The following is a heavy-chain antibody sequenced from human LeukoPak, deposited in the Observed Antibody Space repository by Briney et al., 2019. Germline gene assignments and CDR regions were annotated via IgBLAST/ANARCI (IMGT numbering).Heavy chain of an antibody. CDR3: ARDPRWLQGYFQH. D-gene: IGHD5-24*01. Sequence: ASVKVSCKASGYTFTGYYMHWVRQAPGQGLEWMGRINPNSGGTNYAQKFQGRVTMTRDTSISTAYMELSRLRSDDTAVYYCARDPRWLQGYFQHWGQGTLVPVSS. V-gene: IGHV1-2*06. CDR1: GYTFTGYY. J-gene: IGHJ1*01. CDR2: INPNSGGT.